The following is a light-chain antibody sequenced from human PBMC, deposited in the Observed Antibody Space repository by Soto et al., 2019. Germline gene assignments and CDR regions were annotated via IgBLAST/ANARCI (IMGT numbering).Light chain of an antibody. J-gene: IGLJ3*02. Sequence: QSVLTQPPSLSGAPGQRVTISRTGSRSNIGAGYHVHWFQQLPGTAPKLLIYRNTNRPSGVPDRFSGSKSGTSASLAITGLQAEDEADYYCQSYDTSLTGHWVFGGGTKLTVL. CDR2: RNT. CDR1: RSNIGAGYH. CDR3: QSYDTSLTGHWV. V-gene: IGLV1-40*01.